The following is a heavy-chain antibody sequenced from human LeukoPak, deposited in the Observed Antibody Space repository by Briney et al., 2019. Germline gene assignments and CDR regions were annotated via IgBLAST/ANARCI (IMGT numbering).Heavy chain of an antibody. Sequence: GGSLRLSCAASGFTFDDYAMHWVRQAPGKGLEWVSGISWNSGSIGYADSVKGRFTISRDNAQNSLYLQMNSLRAEDTAVYYCARDRFWGGYPSGDYWGQGTLVTVSS. CDR2: ISWNSGSI. V-gene: IGHV3-9*01. J-gene: IGHJ4*02. CDR3: ARDRFWGGYPSGDY. D-gene: IGHD3-3*01. CDR1: GFTFDDYA.